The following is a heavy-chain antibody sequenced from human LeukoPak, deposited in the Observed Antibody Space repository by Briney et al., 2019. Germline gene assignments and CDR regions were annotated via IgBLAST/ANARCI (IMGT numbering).Heavy chain of an antibody. CDR2: IYYSGST. Sequence: PSETLSLTCTVSGGSISSYYWSWIRQPPGKGLEWIGYIYYSGSTNYNPSLKSRVTTSVDTSKNQFSLKLSSATAADTAVYYCATLGYCSGGSCYSWFDPWGQGTLVTVSS. J-gene: IGHJ5*02. D-gene: IGHD2-15*01. CDR3: ATLGYCSGGSCYSWFDP. V-gene: IGHV4-59*08. CDR1: GGSISSYY.